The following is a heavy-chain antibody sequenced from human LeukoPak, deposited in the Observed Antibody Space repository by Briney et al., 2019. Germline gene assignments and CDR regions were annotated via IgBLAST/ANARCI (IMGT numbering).Heavy chain of an antibody. V-gene: IGHV3-23*01. J-gene: IGHJ6*02. CDR3: AKAQVMVRGVIIYYYYYGMDV. D-gene: IGHD3-10*01. Sequence: GGSLRLSCAASGFTFSSYAMSWVRQAPGKGLEWVSAISGSGGSTYYADSVKGRFTISRDNSKNTLYLQMNSLRAEDTAVYYCAKAQVMVRGVIIYYYYYGMDVWGQGTTVTVSS. CDR1: GFTFSSYA. CDR2: ISGSGGST.